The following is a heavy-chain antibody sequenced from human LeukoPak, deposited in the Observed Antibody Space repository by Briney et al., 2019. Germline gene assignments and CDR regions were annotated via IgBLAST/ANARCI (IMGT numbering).Heavy chain of an antibody. CDR3: AKDQNWNYGYYFDY. CDR1: GFTFSSYA. CDR2: ISGSGGST. D-gene: IGHD1-7*01. V-gene: IGHV3-23*01. Sequence: PGGSLRLSCAASGFTFSSYAMSWVRQAPGKGLEWVSAISGSGGSTYYADSVKGRFTTSRDNSKNTLYLQMNSLRAEDTAVYYCAKDQNWNYGYYFDYWGQGTLVTVSS. J-gene: IGHJ4*02.